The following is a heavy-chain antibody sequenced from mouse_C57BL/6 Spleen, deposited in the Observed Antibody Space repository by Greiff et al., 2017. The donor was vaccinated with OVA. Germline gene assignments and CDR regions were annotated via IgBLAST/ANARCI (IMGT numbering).Heavy chain of an antibody. V-gene: IGHV1-52*01. J-gene: IGHJ2*01. CDR3: ARGSFLREFDY. Sequence: QVQLQQPGAELVRPGSSVKLSCKASGYTFTSYWMHWVKQRPIQGLEWIGNIDPSDSETHYNQKFKDKATLTVDKSSSTAYMHLSSLTSEDSAVYYCARGSFLREFDYWGQGTTLTVSS. CDR2: IDPSDSET. D-gene: IGHD1-2*01. CDR1: GYTFTSYW.